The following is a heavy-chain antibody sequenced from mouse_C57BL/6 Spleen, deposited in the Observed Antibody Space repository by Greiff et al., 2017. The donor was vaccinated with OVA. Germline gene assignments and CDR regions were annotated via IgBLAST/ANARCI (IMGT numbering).Heavy chain of an antibody. CDR3: ARGDYGRYYAMDY. J-gene: IGHJ4*01. D-gene: IGHD1-1*01. V-gene: IGHV1-22*01. Sequence: VQLQQSGPELVKPGASVKMSCKASGYTFTDYNMHWVKQSHGKSLEWIGYINPNNGGTSYNQKFKGKATLTVNKSSSTAYMELRSLTSEDSAVYYCARGDYGRYYAMDYWGQGTSVTVSS. CDR2: INPNNGGT. CDR1: GYTFTDYN.